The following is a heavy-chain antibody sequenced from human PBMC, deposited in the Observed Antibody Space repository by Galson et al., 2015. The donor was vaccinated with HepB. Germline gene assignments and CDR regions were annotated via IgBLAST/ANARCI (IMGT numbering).Heavy chain of an antibody. CDR2: ISGNGDST. CDR1: GFAFDTHA. CDR3: AKGYGLFDS. J-gene: IGHJ5*01. Sequence: SLRLSCAASGFAFDTHAMRWVRQAPGRGLEWISGISGNGDSTFYADSVKGRFTVSRDNSNNMLYLQMNSLRAEDAGLYFCAKGYGLFDSWGQGILATVSS. V-gene: IGHV3-23*01. D-gene: IGHD5-18*01.